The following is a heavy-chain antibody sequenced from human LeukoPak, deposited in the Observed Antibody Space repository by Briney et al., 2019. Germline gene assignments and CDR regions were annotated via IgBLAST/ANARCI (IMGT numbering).Heavy chain of an antibody. D-gene: IGHD5-18*01. J-gene: IGHJ4*02. CDR2: INPNSGGT. Sequence: GASVKVSCKASGYTFTGYYMRWVRQAPGQGLEWMGWINPNSGGTNYAQKFQGRVTMTRDTSINTAYMELSRLRSDDTAVYYCVRGGYSYGGGPLRFWGQGTLVTVSS. CDR1: GYTFTGYY. V-gene: IGHV1-2*02. CDR3: VRGGYSYGGGPLRF.